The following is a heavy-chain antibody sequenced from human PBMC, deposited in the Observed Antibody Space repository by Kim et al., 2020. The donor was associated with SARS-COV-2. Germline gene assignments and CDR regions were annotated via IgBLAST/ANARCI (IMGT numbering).Heavy chain of an antibody. CDR3: ARGLRGYSYGRTRYFDY. Sequence: SETLSLTCAVYGGSFSGYYWSWIRQPPGKGLEWIGEINHSGSTNYNPSLKSRVTISVDTSKNQFSLKLSSVTAADTAVYYCARGLRGYSYGRTRYFDYWGQGTLVTVSS. CDR1: GGSFSGYY. J-gene: IGHJ4*02. V-gene: IGHV4-34*01. D-gene: IGHD5-18*01. CDR2: INHSGST.